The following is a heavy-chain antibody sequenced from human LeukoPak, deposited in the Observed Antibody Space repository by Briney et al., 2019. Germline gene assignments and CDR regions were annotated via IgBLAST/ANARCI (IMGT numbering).Heavy chain of an antibody. CDR2: IYYSGST. Sequence: MASETLSLTCTVSGGSISSYYWSWIRQPPGKGLEWIGYIYYSGSTNYNPSLKSRLTISITTSKNQFSLKVTSVTASDTAMYYCVRDHVSPGLSNWFDPWGQGALVTVSS. J-gene: IGHJ5*02. CDR1: GGSISSYY. CDR3: VRDHVSPGLSNWFDP. V-gene: IGHV4-59*12. D-gene: IGHD3-16*01.